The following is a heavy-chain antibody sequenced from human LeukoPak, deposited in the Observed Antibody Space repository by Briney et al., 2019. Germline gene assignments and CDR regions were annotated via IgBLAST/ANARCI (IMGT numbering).Heavy chain of an antibody. CDR1: GFTFSSYA. CDR3: ARAVFVVVPGVLAWGPKDLRTPGWFDP. Sequence: GSLRLSCAASGFTFSSYAMSWIRQPPGKGLEWIGEISHTGTTKYNPSLMSRATISVDTSRNRFSLTMTSVTAADTAVYYCARAVFVVVPGVLAWGPKDLRTPGWFDPWGQGTLVTVSS. CDR2: ISHTGTT. V-gene: IGHV4-34*01. D-gene: IGHD2-2*01. J-gene: IGHJ5*02.